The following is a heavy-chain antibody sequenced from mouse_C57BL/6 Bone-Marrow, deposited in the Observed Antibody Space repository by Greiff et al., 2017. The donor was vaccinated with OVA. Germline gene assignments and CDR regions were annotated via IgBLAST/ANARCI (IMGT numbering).Heavy chain of an antibody. Sequence: VQLQQSGPGLVQPSQSLSITCTVSGFSLTSYGVHWVRQSPGKGLEWLGVIWSGGSADYNAAFISRLSISKDNSKSKVFFKMNSLQADDTAIYYCARPGTIAMGYWGQGNAVTVTS. CDR2: IWSGGSA. CDR3: ARPGTIAMGY. J-gene: IGHJ4*01. V-gene: IGHV2-2*01. CDR1: GFSLTSYG. D-gene: IGHD4-1*01.